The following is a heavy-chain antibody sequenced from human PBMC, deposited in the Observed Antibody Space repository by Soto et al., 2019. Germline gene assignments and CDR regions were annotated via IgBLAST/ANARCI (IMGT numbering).Heavy chain of an antibody. V-gene: IGHV1-69*01. J-gene: IGHJ4*02. CDR3: ASSGVGYCSSTSCYGADY. D-gene: IGHD2-2*01. CDR2: IIPIFGTA. Sequence: QVQLVQSGAEVKKPGSSVKVSCKASGGTFSSYAISWVRQAPGQGLEWMGGIIPIFGTANYAQKFQGRVTITADESTSTAYVELSSLRSEDTAVYYCASSGVGYCSSTSCYGADYWGQGTLVTVSS. CDR1: GGTFSSYA.